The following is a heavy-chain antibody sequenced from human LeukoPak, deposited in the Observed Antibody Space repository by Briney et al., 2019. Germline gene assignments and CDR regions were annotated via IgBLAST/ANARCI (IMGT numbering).Heavy chain of an antibody. CDR2: ISSDGTTE. J-gene: IGHJ4*02. D-gene: IGHD3-10*01. Sequence: GSLRLSCAGSGFTFASYAVHWVRQAPGKRLEWVAFISSDGTTEHYRDSVKGRFTLSRDNSKNTVSLQMNSLGTEDTAVYYCARGRDSGSFIIDYWGQGTLVTVSS. CDR1: GFTFASYA. CDR3: ARGRDSGSFIIDY. V-gene: IGHV3-30-3*01.